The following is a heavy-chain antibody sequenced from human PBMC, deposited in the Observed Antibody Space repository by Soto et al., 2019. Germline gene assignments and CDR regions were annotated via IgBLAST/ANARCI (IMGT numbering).Heavy chain of an antibody. J-gene: IGHJ4*02. D-gene: IGHD3-10*01. Sequence: EVQLVESGGGLVQPGRSLRLSCAVSGFTFDDYAMHWVRQAPGKGLEWVSSISWNSGDIGYADSVKGRFTISRDNAKNFLYLQMNSLRPDDTAFYYCAKGAGSYPRYYFDYWGPGTLATVSS. V-gene: IGHV3-9*01. CDR2: ISWNSGDI. CDR3: AKGAGSYPRYYFDY. CDR1: GFTFDDYA.